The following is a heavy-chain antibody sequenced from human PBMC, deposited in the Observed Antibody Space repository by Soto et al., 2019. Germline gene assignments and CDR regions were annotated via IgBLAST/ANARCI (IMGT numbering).Heavy chain of an antibody. J-gene: IGHJ4*02. V-gene: IGHV3-23*01. CDR3: ATEMGATQGPFDN. Sequence: GSLRLSYVVSVFPFGANAISWVRQAPGKGLEWVSGLSNTGRRTSYADSVKGRFNISRDNSENTVYLQMNSLRVEATAVYYCATEMGATQGPFDNWGQGTLVTVSS. CDR1: VFPFGANA. D-gene: IGHD1-26*01. CDR2: LSNTGRRT.